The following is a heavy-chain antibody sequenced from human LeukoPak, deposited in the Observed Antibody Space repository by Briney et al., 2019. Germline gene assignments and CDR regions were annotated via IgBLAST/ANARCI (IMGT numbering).Heavy chain of an antibody. CDR1: GGSLSGYF. J-gene: IGHJ4*02. Sequence: SETLSLTCGVYGGSLSGYFWSWIRQPPGKGLEWIGEINDSGRTNYNPPLKSRVTISVDTSKNQLSLKVNSVTAADTAVYYCAREGRTGTDYWGQGTLVTVSS. V-gene: IGHV4-34*01. CDR3: AREGRTGTDY. D-gene: IGHD1/OR15-1a*01. CDR2: INDSGRT.